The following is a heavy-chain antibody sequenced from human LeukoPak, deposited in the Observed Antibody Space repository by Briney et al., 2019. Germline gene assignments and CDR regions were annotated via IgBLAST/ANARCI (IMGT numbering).Heavy chain of an antibody. Sequence: GGSLRLSCSASGFTFSSYAMHWVREAPGKGLEYVSAIICNGGSTYYADSVKGRFTISRDNSKNTLDLQTSSLRVEDTAVYYCVKSYYDFWSGYYPYFDYWGQGTLVTVSS. CDR2: IICNGGST. J-gene: IGHJ4*02. CDR3: VKSYYDFWSGYYPYFDY. D-gene: IGHD3-3*01. V-gene: IGHV3-64D*09. CDR1: GFTFSSYA.